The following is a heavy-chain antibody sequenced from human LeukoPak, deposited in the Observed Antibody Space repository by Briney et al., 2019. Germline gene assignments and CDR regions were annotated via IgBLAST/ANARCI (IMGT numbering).Heavy chain of an antibody. CDR2: IKQDGSEK. J-gene: IGHJ4*02. CDR1: GFTFSSYW. Sequence: PGGSLRLSCAASGFTFSSYWMSWVRQAPGKGLEWVANIKQDGSEKYYVDSVKGRFTISRDNAKNSLYLQMNSLRAEDTAVYYCARSTGSYSNPLDYWGQGTLVTVSS. CDR3: ARSTGSYSNPLDY. D-gene: IGHD1-26*01. V-gene: IGHV3-7*01.